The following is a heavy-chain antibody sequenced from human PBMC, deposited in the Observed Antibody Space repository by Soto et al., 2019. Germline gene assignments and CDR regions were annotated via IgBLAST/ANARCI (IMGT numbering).Heavy chain of an antibody. CDR3: ARGLEGYSYGYIYY. J-gene: IGHJ4*02. D-gene: IGHD5-18*01. CDR1: GFTFSSYW. Sequence: GSLRLSCAASGFTFSSYWIHWVRQAPGKGLVWVSRINSDGSSTNYADSVKGRFTISRDNAKNTLYLQMNSLRAEDTAVYYCARGLEGYSYGYIYYWGRGTLVTVPQ. V-gene: IGHV3-74*01. CDR2: INSDGSST.